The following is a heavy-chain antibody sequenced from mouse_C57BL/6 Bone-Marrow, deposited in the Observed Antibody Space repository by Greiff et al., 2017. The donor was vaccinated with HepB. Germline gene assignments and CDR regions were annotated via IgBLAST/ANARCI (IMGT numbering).Heavy chain of an antibody. CDR3: ARGPYYYGSSPWYFDV. CDR1: GYTFTSYW. Sequence: QVQLQQPGAELVKPGASVKLSCKASGYTFTSYWMHWVKQRPGQGLEWIGMIHPNSGSTNYNEKFKSKATLTVDKPSSTAYMQLSSLTSEDSAVYYCARGPYYYGSSPWYFDVWGTGTTVTVSS. D-gene: IGHD1-1*01. V-gene: IGHV1-64*01. CDR2: IHPNSGST. J-gene: IGHJ1*03.